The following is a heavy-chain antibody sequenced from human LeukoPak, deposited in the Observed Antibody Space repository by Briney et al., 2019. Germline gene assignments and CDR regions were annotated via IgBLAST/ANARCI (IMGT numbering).Heavy chain of an antibody. J-gene: IGHJ4*02. CDR1: AFTFSSYA. D-gene: IGHD6-13*01. CDR2: ISGSGGNT. CDR3: AKALRSSWYYFDY. V-gene: IGHV3-23*01. Sequence: GSLRLSCAASAFTFSSYAMSWVRQAPGKGLEWVSTISGSGGNTYYADSVKGRFTISRDNSKDTLYLQMNSLRAEDTALYYCAKALRSSWYYFDYWGQGTLVTVSS.